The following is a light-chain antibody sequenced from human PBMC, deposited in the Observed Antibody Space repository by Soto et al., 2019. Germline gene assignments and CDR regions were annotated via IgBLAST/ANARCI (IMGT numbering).Light chain of an antibody. CDR3: QQSYSTPPTT. CDR1: QSISSY. V-gene: IGKV1-39*01. J-gene: IGKJ3*01. CDR2: AAS. Sequence: DIQMTQSPSSLSASVGDRVTITCRASQSISSYVNWYQQKPGKAPKLLIYAASSLQSGVPSRFSGSGSGTDFTLTISSLQPEDFATYYCQQSYSTPPTTFGPGTKVDIK.